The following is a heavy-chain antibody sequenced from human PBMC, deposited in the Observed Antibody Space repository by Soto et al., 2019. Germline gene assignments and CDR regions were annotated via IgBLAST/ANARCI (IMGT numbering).Heavy chain of an antibody. V-gene: IGHV1-69*12. CDR3: AREGGYCSGGSCYSGLSWFDP. CDR2: SIPIFGTA. D-gene: IGHD2-15*01. Sequence: QVQLVQSGAEVKKPGSSVKVSCKASGGTFSSYAISWVRQAPGQGLEWMGGSIPIFGTANYAQKFQGRVTITADESTSTAYMEMSSLRAEDTAVYYCAREGGYCSGGSCYSGLSWFDPWGQGTLVTVSS. J-gene: IGHJ5*02. CDR1: GGTFSSYA.